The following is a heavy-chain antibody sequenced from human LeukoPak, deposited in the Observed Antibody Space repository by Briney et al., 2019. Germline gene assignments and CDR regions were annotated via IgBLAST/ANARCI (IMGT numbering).Heavy chain of an antibody. Sequence: SETLSLTCAVYGGSFSGYYWTFIRQPPGKGPEWIGYIYYSGSTNYNPSLKSRVTISVDTSKNQFSLKLSSVTAADTAVYYCARGTYYYDSSGYYGAFDIWGPGTMVTVSS. CDR3: ARGTYYYDSSGYYGAFDI. CDR2: IYYSGST. J-gene: IGHJ3*02. CDR1: GGSFSGYY. V-gene: IGHV4-59*01. D-gene: IGHD3-22*01.